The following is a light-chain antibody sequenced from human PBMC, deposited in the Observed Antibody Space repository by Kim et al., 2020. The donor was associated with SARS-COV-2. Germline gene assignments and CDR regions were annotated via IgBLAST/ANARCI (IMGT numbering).Light chain of an antibody. CDR2: DAS. J-gene: IGKJ3*01. V-gene: IGKV3-11*01. CDR3: QHRDNWPPRFT. CDR1: QNFLSL. Sequence: TGDIATLPCGASQNFLSLLSWYQQKPGQPPRLLIYDASNRATGIPARFSGSGYGTDFTLTISSLEPDDFAVYYCQHRDNWPPRFTFGPGTKVDIK.